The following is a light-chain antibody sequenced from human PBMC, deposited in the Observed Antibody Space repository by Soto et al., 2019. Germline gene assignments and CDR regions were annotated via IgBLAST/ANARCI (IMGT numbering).Light chain of an antibody. V-gene: IGKV1-6*01. Sequence: AIQMTQSPSSLSASVGDRVTITCRASQGIRNDLGWYPQKPGKAPKLLISGASTLQSGVPSRFSGSGSGTDFILIISSLRPEDSATYYCLQDYNFPYTFGQGTKLEI. J-gene: IGKJ2*01. CDR3: LQDYNFPYT. CDR2: GAS. CDR1: QGIRND.